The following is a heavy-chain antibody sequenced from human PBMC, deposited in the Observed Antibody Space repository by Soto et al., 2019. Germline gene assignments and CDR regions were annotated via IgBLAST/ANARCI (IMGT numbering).Heavy chain of an antibody. CDR2: MNPNTGAT. Sequence: ASVKVSFKASGYIFPSFDINWVRQASGQGLEWMGWMNPNTGATGYAQKFQGRLTMTLDISTSTAYMELSSLGSDDTAVYYCARVKGVVWFDPWGQGTLVTVSS. D-gene: IGHD2-21*01. CDR3: ARVKGVVWFDP. J-gene: IGHJ5*02. CDR1: GYIFPSFD. V-gene: IGHV1-8*02.